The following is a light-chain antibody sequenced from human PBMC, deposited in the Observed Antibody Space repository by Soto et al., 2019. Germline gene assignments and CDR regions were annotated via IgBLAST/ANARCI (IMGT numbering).Light chain of an antibody. Sequence: EIVMTQSPATLSVSPGERATLSCRASQTVSSNLAWYQQKLGQAPRLLIYDTSTRATGVPTRFSGSRSGAEFTLTINSLQSEDFAVYYCQQYNNWPPITFGQGTRLEIK. CDR3: QQYNNWPPIT. CDR2: DTS. J-gene: IGKJ5*01. V-gene: IGKV3-15*01. CDR1: QTVSSN.